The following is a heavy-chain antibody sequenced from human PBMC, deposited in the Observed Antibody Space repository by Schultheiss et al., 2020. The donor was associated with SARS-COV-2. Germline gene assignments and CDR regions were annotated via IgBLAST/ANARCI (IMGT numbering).Heavy chain of an antibody. CDR2: IDPSDSYT. Sequence: GGSLRLSCKGSGYSFTSYWISWVRQMPGKGLEWMGRIDPSDSYTNYSPSFQGQVTISADKSISTAYLQWSSLKASDTAMYYCARRTIAVAGCELDYWGQGTLVTVSS. J-gene: IGHJ4*02. D-gene: IGHD6-19*01. CDR1: GYSFTSYW. V-gene: IGHV5-10-1*04. CDR3: ARRTIAVAGCELDY.